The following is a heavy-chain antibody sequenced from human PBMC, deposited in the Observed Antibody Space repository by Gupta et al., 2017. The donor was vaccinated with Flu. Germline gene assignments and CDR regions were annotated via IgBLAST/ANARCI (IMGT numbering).Heavy chain of an antibody. J-gene: IGHJ6*02. CDR2: ISSSSSYI. D-gene: IGHD3-22*01. CDR3: ARIVGDSSGYGMDV. V-gene: IGHV3-21*01. Sequence: SGFTFSSYSMNWVRQAPGKGLEWVSAISSSSSYIYYVDSVKGRFTISRDNAKNSLYLQMNSLRAEDTAVYYCARIVGDSSGYGMDVWGQGTTVTVSS. CDR1: GFTFSSYS.